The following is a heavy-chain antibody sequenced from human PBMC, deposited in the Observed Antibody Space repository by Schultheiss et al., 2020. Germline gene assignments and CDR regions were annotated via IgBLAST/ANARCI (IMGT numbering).Heavy chain of an antibody. V-gene: IGHV3-23*01. D-gene: IGHD2-21*02. Sequence: GGSLRLSCTASGFAFDDYAMSWFRQAPGKGLEWVSAISGSGGSTYYADSVKGRFTISRDNSKNTLYLQMNSLRAEDTAVYYCATGLSAYCGGDCPVDYWGQGTLVTVSS. CDR3: ATGLSAYCGGDCPVDY. CDR1: GFAFDDYA. CDR2: ISGSGGST. J-gene: IGHJ4*02.